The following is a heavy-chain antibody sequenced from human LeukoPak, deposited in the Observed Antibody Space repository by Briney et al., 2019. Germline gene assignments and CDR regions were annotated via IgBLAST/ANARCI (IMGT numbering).Heavy chain of an antibody. Sequence: GASVKVSCKASGYTFTGYYMHWVRQAPGQGLEWMGIINPSGGSTSYAQKFQGRVTMTRDTSTSTVYMELSSLRSEDTAVYYCARAVSPDIVVPYGMDVWGQGTTVTVSS. J-gene: IGHJ6*02. CDR3: ARAVSPDIVVPYGMDV. V-gene: IGHV1-46*01. CDR2: INPSGGST. D-gene: IGHD2-2*01. CDR1: GYTFTGYY.